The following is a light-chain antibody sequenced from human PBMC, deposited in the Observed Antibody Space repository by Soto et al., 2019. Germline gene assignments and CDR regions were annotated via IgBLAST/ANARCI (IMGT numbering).Light chain of an antibody. CDR1: SSDIGSYNY. CDR2: GVT. J-gene: IGLJ1*01. V-gene: IGLV2-14*03. Sequence: QSALTQPASVSGSPGQSITISCTGTSSDIGSYNYISWYQQYPDKGPKLMIYGVTNRPSGVSNRFSGSKSGYTASLTISGLPAEDEADYYCCSYTTTAAYVFGTGTKLTVL. CDR3: CSYTTTAAYV.